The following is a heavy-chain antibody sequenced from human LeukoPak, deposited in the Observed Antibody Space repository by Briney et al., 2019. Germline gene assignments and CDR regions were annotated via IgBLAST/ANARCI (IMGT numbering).Heavy chain of an antibody. V-gene: IGHV3-21*01. CDR2: ISSSSSYI. Sequence: GGSLRLSCAASGFNFIVYRMSWVRQAPGKGLEWVSSISSSSSYIYYADSVKGRFTISRDNSKNTLYLQMNSLRAEDTAVYYCAKDLGLRAYHYYGMDVWGQGTTVTVSS. D-gene: IGHD3-10*01. CDR1: GFNFIVYR. J-gene: IGHJ6*02. CDR3: AKDLGLRAYHYYGMDV.